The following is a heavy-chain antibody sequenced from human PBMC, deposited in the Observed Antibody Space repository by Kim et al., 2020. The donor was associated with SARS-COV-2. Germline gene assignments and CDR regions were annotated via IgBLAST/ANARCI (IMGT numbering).Heavy chain of an antibody. D-gene: IGHD4-17*01. CDR3: AREPSYGDYFDY. V-gene: IGHV4-59*01. Sequence: NYHPYLKSRVTISVETSKNQFSLKLSSVTAADTAVYYCAREPSYGDYFDYWGLGTLVTVSS. J-gene: IGHJ4*02.